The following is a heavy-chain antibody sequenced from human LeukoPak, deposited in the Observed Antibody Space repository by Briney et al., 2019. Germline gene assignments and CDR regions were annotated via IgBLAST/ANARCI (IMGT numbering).Heavy chain of an antibody. CDR1: GGSISSSSYY. CDR3: AREASGSFDY. V-gene: IGHV4-39*02. CDR2: IYYSGST. J-gene: IGHJ4*02. D-gene: IGHD1-26*01. Sequence: NASETLSLTCTVSGGSISSSSYYWGWIRQPPGKGLEWIGSIYYSGSTYSNPSLKSRVTISVDTSQNQFSLKLSSVTAADTAVYYCAREASGSFDYWGQGTLVTVSS.